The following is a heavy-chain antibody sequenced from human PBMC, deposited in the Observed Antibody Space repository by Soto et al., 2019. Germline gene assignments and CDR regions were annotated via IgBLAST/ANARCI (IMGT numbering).Heavy chain of an antibody. CDR2: INTNGGST. Sequence: QAQLVQSGAEVKKPGASVKLSCKTSGYTFPSYYIHWVRQAPGQGLEWMGIINTNGGSTNYAQEFQGRGTLSRDTCPSTVYMELSSLLSEDTAVYYCARHLTAGDCWGQGTLLTFSS. CDR3: ARHLTAGDC. CDR1: GYTFPSYY. D-gene: IGHD6-13*01. V-gene: IGHV1-46*01. J-gene: IGHJ4*02.